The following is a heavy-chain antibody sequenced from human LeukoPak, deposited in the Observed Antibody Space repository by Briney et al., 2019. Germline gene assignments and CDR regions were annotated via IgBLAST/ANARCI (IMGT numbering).Heavy chain of an antibody. CDR3: ARGDGGDSYYKNY. D-gene: IGHD4-11*01. V-gene: IGHV3-21*01. J-gene: IGHJ4*02. CDR2: ISSTSSYI. CDR1: GFTFSCYS. Sequence: PGGSLRLSFAASGFTFSCYSINWVRQASGEGLEWVSSISSTSSYIYYEDSVKGRFSISRDNARNSVYLQMISLRAEDTAVYYCARGDGGDSYYKNYWGQGTLVTVYS.